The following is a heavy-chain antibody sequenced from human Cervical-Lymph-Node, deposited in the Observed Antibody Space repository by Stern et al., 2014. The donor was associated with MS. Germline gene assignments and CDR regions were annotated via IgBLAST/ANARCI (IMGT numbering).Heavy chain of an antibody. CDR1: GGTFSSYA. Sequence: VQLVDSGAEVKKPGSSVKVSCKASGGTFSSYAISWVRQAPGQGLEWRGGIIPIFGTANYAQKFQGRVTITADESTSTAYMELSSLRSEDTAVYYCARGGDDGSSSPLGFDYWGQGTLVTVSS. CDR2: IIPIFGTA. D-gene: IGHD6-6*01. V-gene: IGHV1-69*01. J-gene: IGHJ4*02. CDR3: ARGGDDGSSSPLGFDY.